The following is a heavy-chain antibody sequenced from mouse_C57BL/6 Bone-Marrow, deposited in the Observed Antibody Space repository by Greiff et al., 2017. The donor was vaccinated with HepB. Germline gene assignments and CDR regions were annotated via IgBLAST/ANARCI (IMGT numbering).Heavy chain of an antibody. Sequence: EVMLVESGGDLVKPGGSLKLSCAASGFTFSSYGMSWVRQTPDKRLEWVATISSGGIYTYYPDSVKGRFTISRDNAKNTLYLQMSSLKSEDTAMYYCARRDGYSLYAMDYWGQGTSVTVSS. J-gene: IGHJ4*01. D-gene: IGHD2-3*01. CDR1: GFTFSSYG. CDR2: ISSGGIYT. CDR3: ARRDGYSLYAMDY. V-gene: IGHV5-6*02.